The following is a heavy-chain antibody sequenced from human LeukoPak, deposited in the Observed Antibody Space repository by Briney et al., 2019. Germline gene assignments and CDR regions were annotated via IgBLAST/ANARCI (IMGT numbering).Heavy chain of an antibody. CDR2: ISCDGSNK. CDR1: GFTFSSYA. V-gene: IGHV3-30*04. D-gene: IGHD6-13*01. Sequence: GRSLRLSCAASGFTFSSYAMHWVRQAPGKGLEWVAVISCDGSNKYYADSVKGRFTISRDNSKNTLYLQMNSLRAEDTAVYYCARETSIAAAGSSWFDPWGQGTLVTVSS. J-gene: IGHJ5*02. CDR3: ARETSIAAAGSSWFDP.